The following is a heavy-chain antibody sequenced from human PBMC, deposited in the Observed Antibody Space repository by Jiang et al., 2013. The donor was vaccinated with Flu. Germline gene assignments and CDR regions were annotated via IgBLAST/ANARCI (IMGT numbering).Heavy chain of an antibody. CDR3: ARGGTLAVAYVTYWFDP. CDR2: IYHSGST. CDR1: GDPMSGYY. J-gene: IGHJ5*02. V-gene: IGHV4-59*01. D-gene: IGHD6-19*01. Sequence: GPGLVKPSETLSLTCIVSGDPMSGYYWSWIRQPPGKGLEWIGYIYHSGSTNYNPSLKSRVTISIDTSKNQFSLKLSSVTAADTAVYYCARGGTLAVAYVTYWFDPWGQGTLVTVSS.